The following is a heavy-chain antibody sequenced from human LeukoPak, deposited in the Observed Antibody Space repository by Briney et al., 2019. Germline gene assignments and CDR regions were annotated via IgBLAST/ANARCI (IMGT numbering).Heavy chain of an antibody. V-gene: IGHV4-4*02. J-gene: IGHJ4*02. CDR2: IYHSGST. CDR3: ARVEYSSSWFWGEIDY. CDR1: GGSISNSNW. D-gene: IGHD6-13*01. Sequence: SGTLSLTCAVSGGSISNSNWWNWVRQPPGKGLEWIGEIYHSGSTNYNPSLKSRVTISVDKSKNQFSLKLSSVTAADTAVYYCARVEYSSSWFWGEIDYWGQGTLVTVSS.